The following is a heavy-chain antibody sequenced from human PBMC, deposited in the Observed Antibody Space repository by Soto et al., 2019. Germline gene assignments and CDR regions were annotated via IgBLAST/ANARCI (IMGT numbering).Heavy chain of an antibody. CDR3: AKLGGGYIFGPYLDF. Sequence: ASVKVSCKASGYTFTDSAIHWVRQAPGQRLEWMGWINTGNGNTKYSQRFQGRVTMSRDTLATTAYMELSSLTSEDTAVYYCAKLGGGYIFGPYLDFWGQGTLVTVSS. J-gene: IGHJ4*02. CDR1: GYTFTDSA. V-gene: IGHV1-3*04. CDR2: INTGNGNT. D-gene: IGHD5-18*01.